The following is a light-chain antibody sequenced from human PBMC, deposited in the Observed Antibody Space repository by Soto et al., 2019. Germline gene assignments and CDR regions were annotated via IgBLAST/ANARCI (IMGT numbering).Light chain of an antibody. CDR1: QNIVDW. CDR2: KES. Sequence: DIQMTQSPSTLSASVGDRVTFACRASQNIVDWLAWYQQKPGKAPKLLIYKESNLESGVPARFGGSGSGSEFTLTISNLQPDDLATYYCQQYKDNPWTFGQGTRVEIK. J-gene: IGKJ1*01. V-gene: IGKV1-5*03. CDR3: QQYKDNPWT.